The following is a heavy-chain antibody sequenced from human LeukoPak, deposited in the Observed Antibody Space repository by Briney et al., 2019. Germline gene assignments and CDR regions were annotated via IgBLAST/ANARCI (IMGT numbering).Heavy chain of an antibody. V-gene: IGHV4-39*07. Sequence: SETLSLTCTVSGGSISRSTYYWGWLRQPPGKGLDWIGSISYGGTTYYNPSLESRVTISVDTSRNQFSLKLSSVTAADTAVYYCARGRVVGATRAFDIWGQGTMVTVSS. CDR1: GGSISRSTYY. CDR3: ARGRVVGATRAFDI. D-gene: IGHD1-26*01. CDR2: ISYGGTT. J-gene: IGHJ3*02.